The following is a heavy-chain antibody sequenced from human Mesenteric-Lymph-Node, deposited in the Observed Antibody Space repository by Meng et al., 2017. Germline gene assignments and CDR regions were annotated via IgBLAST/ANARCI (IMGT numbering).Heavy chain of an antibody. CDR1: GYTFTGYY. CDR2: INPNSGGT. Sequence: ASVKVSCKASGYTFTGYYMHWVRQAPGQGLEWMGWINPNSGGTNYAQKFQGRVTMTRDTSISTAYMELGRLRSDDTAVYYCARNYIYDILTGYYKTGYYGMDVWGQGTTVTVSS. J-gene: IGHJ6*02. D-gene: IGHD3-9*01. CDR3: ARNYIYDILTGYYKTGYYGMDV. V-gene: IGHV1-2*02.